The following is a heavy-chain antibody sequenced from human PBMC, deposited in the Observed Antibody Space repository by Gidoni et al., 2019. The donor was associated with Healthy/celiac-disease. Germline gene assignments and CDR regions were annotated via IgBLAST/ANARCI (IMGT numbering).Heavy chain of an antibody. CDR1: GFTFSSYA. J-gene: IGHJ3*02. V-gene: IGHV3-23*01. Sequence: EVQLLESGGGLVQPGGSLRLSCAASGFTFSSYAMSWVRQAPGQGLEWVSAISGSGGSTYYEDSVKGRFTISRDNSKNTLYLQMNSLRAEDTAVYYCAKDRDDILTGYFFFYAFDIWGQGTMVTVSS. D-gene: IGHD3-9*01. CDR3: AKDRDDILTGYFFFYAFDI. CDR2: ISGSGGST.